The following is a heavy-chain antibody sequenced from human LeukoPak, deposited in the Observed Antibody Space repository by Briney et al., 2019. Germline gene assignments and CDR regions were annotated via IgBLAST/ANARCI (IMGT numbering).Heavy chain of an antibody. CDR2: ISYDGSNK. V-gene: IGHV3-30-3*01. CDR3: ARDRYYYASGSYYYYAMDV. D-gene: IGHD3-10*01. J-gene: IGHJ6*02. CDR1: GFTFSSYA. Sequence: GSLRLSCAASGFTFSSYAMHWVRQAPGKGLEWVAVISYDGSNKYYAESVKGRFTISRDHSKNTLYLQMNSLRAEDTAVYYCARDRYYYASGSYYYYAMDVWGQGTTVTVSS.